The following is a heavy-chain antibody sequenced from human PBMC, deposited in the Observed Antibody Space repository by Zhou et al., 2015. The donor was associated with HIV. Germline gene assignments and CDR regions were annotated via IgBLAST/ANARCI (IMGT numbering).Heavy chain of an antibody. CDR2: FIPIFGTA. V-gene: IGHV1-69*12. CDR1: GGTFSSSG. J-gene: IGHJ4*01. CDR3: ANNPMTSRVPDPTGYYFD. Sequence: VQLVQSGAELKKPGASVKVSCKASGGTFSSSGLSWVRQAPGQGLEWMGGFIPIFGTAFYAQKVQGRVTITADESTTTAYMELSSLRLWRTPVLYYCANNPMTSRVPDPTGYYFD. D-gene: IGHD1-14*01.